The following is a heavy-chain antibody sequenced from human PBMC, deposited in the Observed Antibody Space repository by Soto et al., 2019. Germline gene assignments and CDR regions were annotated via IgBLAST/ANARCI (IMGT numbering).Heavy chain of an antibody. CDR3: ARAQGWYDSSGYCDY. CDR1: GFTFSDYY. V-gene: IGHV3-11*06. CDR2: ISSSSSYT. D-gene: IGHD3-22*01. Sequence: SCAASGFTFSDYYMSWIRQAPGKGLEWVSYISSSSSYTNYADSVKGRFTISRDNAKNSLYLQMNSLRAEDTAVYYCARAQGWYDSSGYCDYWGQGXLVTVYS. J-gene: IGHJ4*02.